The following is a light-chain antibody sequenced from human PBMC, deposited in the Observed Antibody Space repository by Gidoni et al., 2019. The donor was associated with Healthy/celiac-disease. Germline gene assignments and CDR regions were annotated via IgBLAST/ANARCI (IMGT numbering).Light chain of an antibody. Sequence: EIVLTQSPATLSLSPGERATLSCRASQSVSSYLAWYQQKPGQAPRLLLYDASNRATGIPARFRGSGSGTDFTLTISLLEPEDFAVYYCQQRSNWWTFGQGTKVEIK. J-gene: IGKJ1*01. CDR2: DAS. V-gene: IGKV3-11*01. CDR1: QSVSSY. CDR3: QQRSNWWT.